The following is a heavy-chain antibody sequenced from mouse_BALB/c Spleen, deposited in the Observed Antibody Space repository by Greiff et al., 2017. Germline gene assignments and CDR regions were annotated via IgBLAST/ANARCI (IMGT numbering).Heavy chain of an antibody. D-gene: IGHD1-1*01. V-gene: IGHV1-7*01. CDR3: ARGTTVVEPFDY. CDR2: INPSTGYT. CDR1: GYTFTSYW. J-gene: IGHJ2*01. Sequence: VQLQQSGAELAKPGASVKMSCKASGYTFTSYWMHWVKQRPGQGLEWIGYINPSTGYTEYNQKFKDKATLTADKSSSTAYMQLSSLTSEDSAVYYCARGTTVVEPFDYWGQGTTLTVSS.